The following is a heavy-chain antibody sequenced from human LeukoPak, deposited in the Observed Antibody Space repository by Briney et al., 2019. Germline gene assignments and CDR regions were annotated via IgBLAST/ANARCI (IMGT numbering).Heavy chain of an antibody. CDR3: AKEDYYDSSGSFDY. CDR2: ISYHGSNI. Sequence: GGSLRLSCAASGFTFSNYAMHWVRQAPGKGLEWVAVISYHGSNIYYANSVKGRLTISRDNSKNPLYLQMNSLRAEDTAVYYCAKEDYYDSSGSFDYWGQGTLVTVSS. V-gene: IGHV3-30*04. J-gene: IGHJ4*02. D-gene: IGHD3-22*01. CDR1: GFTFSNYA.